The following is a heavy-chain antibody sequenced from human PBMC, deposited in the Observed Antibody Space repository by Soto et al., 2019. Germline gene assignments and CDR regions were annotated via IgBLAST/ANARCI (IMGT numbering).Heavy chain of an antibody. CDR1: GFAFSSYS. CDR2: ISSSSYI. V-gene: IGHV3-21*01. Sequence: GGSLRLSCAASGFAFSSYSMNWVRQAPGKGLEWVSSISSSSYIYYADSVKGRFTISRDNAKNSLYLQMNSLRAEDTAVYYCARDLGCSSTSCKRGYYYYYGMDVWGQGTTVTVSS. J-gene: IGHJ6*02. D-gene: IGHD2-2*01. CDR3: ARDLGCSSTSCKRGYYYYYGMDV.